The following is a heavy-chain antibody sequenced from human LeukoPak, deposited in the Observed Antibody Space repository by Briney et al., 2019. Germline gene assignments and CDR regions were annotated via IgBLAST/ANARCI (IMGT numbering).Heavy chain of an antibody. CDR3: ARHADYGAYLDY. CDR2: IYYSGST. Sequence: SETLSLTCTVSGGSISSGGYFWSWIRQPPGKGLEWIGYIYYSGSTNHNPSLKSRVTASVDTSKNQFSLRLSLVTAADTAVYYCARHADYGAYLDYWGRGTLVTVSS. V-gene: IGHV4-61*08. D-gene: IGHD4-17*01. CDR1: GGSISSGGYF. J-gene: IGHJ4*02.